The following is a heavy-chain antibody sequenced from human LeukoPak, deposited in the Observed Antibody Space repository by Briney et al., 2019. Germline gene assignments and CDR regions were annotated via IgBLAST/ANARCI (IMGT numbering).Heavy chain of an antibody. J-gene: IGHJ4*02. Sequence: PGGSLRLSCAASGFTFSSYGMHWVRQAPGKGLEWVSFIRWDGIIKYYADSVKGRSTISRDTSKNTLYLQMNSLRAEDTAVYYCARSKSYDSSGYYFDYWGQGTLVTVSS. CDR3: ARSKSYDSSGYYFDY. D-gene: IGHD3-22*01. V-gene: IGHV3-30*02. CDR2: IRWDGIIK. CDR1: GFTFSSYG.